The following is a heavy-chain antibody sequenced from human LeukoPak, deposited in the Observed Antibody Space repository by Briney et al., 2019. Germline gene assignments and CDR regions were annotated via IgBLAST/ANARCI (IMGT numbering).Heavy chain of an antibody. CDR3: TRARGYSYGSYFDY. Sequence: GRSLRLSCTASGFTFGDYAMSWVRQAPGKGLEWVGFIRSKAYGVTTEYAASVKGRFTISRDDSKSIAYLQMNSLKTEDTAVYYCTRARGYSYGSYFDYWGQGTLVTVSS. CDR1: GFTFGDYA. J-gene: IGHJ4*02. D-gene: IGHD5-18*01. CDR2: IRSKAYGVTT. V-gene: IGHV3-49*04.